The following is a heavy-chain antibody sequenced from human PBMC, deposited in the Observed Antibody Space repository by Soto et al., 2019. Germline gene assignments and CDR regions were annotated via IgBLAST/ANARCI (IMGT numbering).Heavy chain of an antibody. CDR3: AKFNYSGDNERWFDP. CDR2: ITSSSGRT. Sequence: GGSLRLSCAASGFTFSYYAMSWVRQAPGKGLEWVSGITSSSGRTDYAGSVKGRFTTSRDNSKNTLYLQMDSLRAEDTAVYFCAKFNYSGDNERWFDPWGQGTLVTVSS. D-gene: IGHD4-17*01. CDR1: GFTFSYYA. J-gene: IGHJ5*02. V-gene: IGHV3-23*01.